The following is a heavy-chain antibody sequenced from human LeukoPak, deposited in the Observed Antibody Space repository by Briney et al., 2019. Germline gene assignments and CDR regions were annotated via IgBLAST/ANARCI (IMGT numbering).Heavy chain of an antibody. Sequence: GGSLRLSCAASGFTVSAYAMAWVRQAPGKGLEWVSTIYDDNTYYADSVKGRFAISTDNSKNTLYLQMNSLRVEDTAVYYCATITMVRGVRNYFDYWGQGTLVTVSS. CDR3: ATITMVRGVRNYFDY. J-gene: IGHJ4*02. CDR1: GFTVSAYA. D-gene: IGHD3-10*01. V-gene: IGHV3-23*01. CDR2: IYDDNT.